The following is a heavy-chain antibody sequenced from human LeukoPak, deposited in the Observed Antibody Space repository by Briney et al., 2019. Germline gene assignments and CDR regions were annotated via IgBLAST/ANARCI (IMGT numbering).Heavy chain of an antibody. V-gene: IGHV3-30*18. CDR2: ISYDGSNK. Sequence: PGGSLRLSCAASGFTFSSYGMHWVRQAPGKGLEWVAVISYDGSNKYYADSVKGRFTISRDNSKKTLYLQMNSLRAEDTAVYYCAKYASSTNYYFGLDVWGQGTTVTVSS. J-gene: IGHJ6*02. CDR3: AKYASSTNYYFGLDV. CDR1: GFTFSSYG. D-gene: IGHD2-2*01.